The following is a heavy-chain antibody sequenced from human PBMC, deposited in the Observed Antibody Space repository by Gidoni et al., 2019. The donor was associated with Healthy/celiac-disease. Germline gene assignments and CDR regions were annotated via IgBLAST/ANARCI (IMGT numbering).Heavy chain of an antibody. Sequence: EVQLLESGGGVVQPGGSLRLSCAASGLNFSSYAMSGVSQAPGKGREWGSAISGSGGSTYYADSVKGRFTISRDNSKNTLYLQMNSLRAEDTAVYYCAKEFCGGDCYGAEGYYYYGMDVWGQGTTVTVSS. CDR3: AKEFCGGDCYGAEGYYYYGMDV. CDR1: GLNFSSYA. CDR2: ISGSGGST. D-gene: IGHD2-21*02. V-gene: IGHV3-23*01. J-gene: IGHJ6*02.